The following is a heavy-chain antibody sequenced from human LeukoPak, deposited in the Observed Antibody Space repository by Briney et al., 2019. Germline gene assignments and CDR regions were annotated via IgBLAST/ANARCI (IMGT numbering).Heavy chain of an antibody. CDR1: GGTFSSYA. CDR2: IIPIFGTA. V-gene: IGHV1-69*06. CDR3: ASRPGYSGYPPFDY. J-gene: IGHJ4*02. D-gene: IGHD5-12*01. Sequence: GALVKVSCKASGGTFSSYAISWVRQAPGQGLEWMGGIIPIFGTANYAQKFQGRVTITADKSTSTAYMELSSLRSEDTAVYYCASRPGYSGYPPFDYWGQGTLVTVSS.